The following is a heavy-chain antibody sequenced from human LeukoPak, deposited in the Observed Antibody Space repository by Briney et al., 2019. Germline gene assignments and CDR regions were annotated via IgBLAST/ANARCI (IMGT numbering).Heavy chain of an antibody. CDR3: ARVNWEQQLTYYFDY. CDR2: ISAYNGNT. J-gene: IGHJ4*02. D-gene: IGHD6-13*01. Sequence: ASVKVSCKASGGTFSSYAISWVRQAPGQGLEWMGWISAYNGNTNYAQKLQGRVTMTTDTSTSTAYMELRSLRSDDTAVYYCARVNWEQQLTYYFDYWGQGTLVTVSS. V-gene: IGHV1-18*01. CDR1: GGTFSSYA.